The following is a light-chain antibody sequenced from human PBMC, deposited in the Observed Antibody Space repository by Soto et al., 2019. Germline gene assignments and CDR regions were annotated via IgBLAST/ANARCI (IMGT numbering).Light chain of an antibody. Sequence: DIQMTQSPSSLSASVGDRVTITCRASQGISNYLAWYQQKPGKVPKLLIYAASTLQSGVPSRFSGSGSGTDFTLTNSGLQSEDSATYYCQKYDSALLTVSGGTKVEIK. J-gene: IGKJ4*01. CDR2: AAS. V-gene: IGKV1-27*01. CDR3: QKYDSALLT. CDR1: QGISNY.